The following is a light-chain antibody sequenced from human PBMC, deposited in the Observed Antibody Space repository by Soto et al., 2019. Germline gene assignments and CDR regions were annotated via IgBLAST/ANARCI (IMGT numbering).Light chain of an antibody. V-gene: IGKV1-5*03. CDR2: KAS. CDR1: QSINSW. CDR3: QHYNSYSEA. Sequence: ITITHSPSTLTVSVGDRDTITCRASQSINSWLAWYQQKPGKAPKLLIYKASNLESGVPSRFSGSGSGTEFTLTISSLQPDDFATYYCQHYNSYSEAFGQGTKVDIK. J-gene: IGKJ1*01.